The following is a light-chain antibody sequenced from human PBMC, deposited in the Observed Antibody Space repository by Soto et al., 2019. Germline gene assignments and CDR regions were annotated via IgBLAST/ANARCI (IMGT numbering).Light chain of an antibody. CDR3: QQYGSSPLT. CDR2: AAS. Sequence: DIVLTQSPGTLSLSPGEIATLSCRASQSVSSNYLAWYQQKPGQAPRLLIYAASSRVTGIPDRFSGSGSGTDFTLTISRLEPEEFAVYYCQQYGSSPLTFGGGTKVDIK. J-gene: IGKJ4*01. CDR1: QSVSSNY. V-gene: IGKV3-20*01.